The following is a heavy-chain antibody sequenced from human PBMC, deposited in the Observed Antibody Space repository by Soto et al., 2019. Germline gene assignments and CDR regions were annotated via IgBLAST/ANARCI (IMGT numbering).Heavy chain of an antibody. J-gene: IGHJ4*02. CDR1: GFTFDDYA. CDR3: ARVSRSGYYPKY. D-gene: IGHD3-3*01. CDR2: ISWNSGSI. V-gene: IGHV3-9*01. Sequence: EVQLVESGGGLVQPGRSLRLSCAASGFTFDDYAMHWVRQAPGKGLEWVSGISWNSGSIGYADSVKGRFTISRDNAKNSLYLQMNSLRAEDTAVYYCARVSRSGYYPKYWGQGTLVTVSS.